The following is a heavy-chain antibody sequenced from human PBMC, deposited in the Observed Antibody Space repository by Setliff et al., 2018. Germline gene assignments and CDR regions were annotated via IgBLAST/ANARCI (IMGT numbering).Heavy chain of an antibody. CDR2: IIPIFGTA. Sequence: GASVKVSCKVSGYRLIEVSMHWVRQAPGQGLEWMGRIIPIFGTANYAQKFQGRVTITADKSTSTAYMELSSLRSEDTAVYYCARDGGEYWGQGTLVTVSS. J-gene: IGHJ4*02. D-gene: IGHD3-16*01. V-gene: IGHV1-69*06. CDR3: ARDGGEY. CDR1: GYRLIEVS.